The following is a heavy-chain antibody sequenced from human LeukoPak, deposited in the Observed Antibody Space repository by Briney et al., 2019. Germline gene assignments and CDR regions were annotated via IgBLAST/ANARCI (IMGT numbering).Heavy chain of an antibody. Sequence: GESLKISCKGSGYSFTNNWIGWVRQMPGKGLEWMGIIYPGDSGTRYSPSFQGQVTISADKSISTAYLQWSSLMASDTAMYYCATHANARREVGATSWGQGTLVTVSS. CDR2: IYPGDSGT. CDR3: ATHANARREVGATS. V-gene: IGHV5-51*01. D-gene: IGHD1-26*01. J-gene: IGHJ4*02. CDR1: GYSFTNNW.